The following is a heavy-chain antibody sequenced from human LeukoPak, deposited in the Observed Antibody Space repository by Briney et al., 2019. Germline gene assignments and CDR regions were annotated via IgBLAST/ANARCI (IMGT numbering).Heavy chain of an antibody. CDR3: ARGGRNSGYDYDY. Sequence: GGSLRLSCAASGFTFSSYSMNWVRQAPGKGLEWVSSISSSSSYIYYADSVKGRFTISRDNAKNSLYLQMNSLRAEDTAVYYCARGGRNSGYDYDYWGQGTLVTVSS. V-gene: IGHV3-21*01. D-gene: IGHD5-12*01. CDR1: GFTFSSYS. J-gene: IGHJ4*02. CDR2: ISSSSSYI.